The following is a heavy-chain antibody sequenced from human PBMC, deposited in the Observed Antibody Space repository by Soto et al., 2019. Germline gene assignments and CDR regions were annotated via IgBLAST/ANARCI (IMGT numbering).Heavy chain of an antibody. D-gene: IGHD3-22*01. V-gene: IGHV4-31*03. Sequence: QVQLQESGPGLVKPSQTLSLTCTVSGGSISSGGYYWSWIRQHPGKGLEWIGYIYYSGSTYYNPSLKSRVTISVDTSKNQFSLKLSSVTAAYTAVYYCAREIGYDSSGYYPGFIDYWGQGTLVTVSS. J-gene: IGHJ4*02. CDR2: IYYSGST. CDR3: AREIGYDSSGYYPGFIDY. CDR1: GGSISSGGYY.